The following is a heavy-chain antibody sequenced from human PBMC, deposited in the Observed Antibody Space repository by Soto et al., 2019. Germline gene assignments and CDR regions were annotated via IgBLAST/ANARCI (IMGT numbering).Heavy chain of an antibody. Sequence: SVKVSCKASGGTFSSYAISWVRQAPGQGLEWMGGIIPIFGTANYAQKFQGRVTITADESTSTAYMELSSLRSEDTAVYYCASLGLLFRFYYYGMDVWGQGTTVTVSS. V-gene: IGHV1-69*13. CDR3: ASLGLLFRFYYYGMDV. D-gene: IGHD2-21*02. CDR1: GGTFSSYA. CDR2: IIPIFGTA. J-gene: IGHJ6*02.